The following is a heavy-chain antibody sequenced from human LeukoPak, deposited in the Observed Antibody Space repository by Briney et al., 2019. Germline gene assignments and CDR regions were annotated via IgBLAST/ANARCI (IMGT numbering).Heavy chain of an antibody. D-gene: IGHD4-17*01. CDR2: ILDDGRSK. CDR1: GFSFISYG. V-gene: IGHV3-30*18. J-gene: IGHJ4*02. Sequence: PGGSLRLSCAASGFSFISYGMHSVRQAPGKGLEWVGVILDDGRSKDYADSVKGRFTISRDNSKDTLYLQMNSLRDEDTAVYYCAKRPSDYGDYVSYFDYWGQGTLVTVSS. CDR3: AKRPSDYGDYVSYFDY.